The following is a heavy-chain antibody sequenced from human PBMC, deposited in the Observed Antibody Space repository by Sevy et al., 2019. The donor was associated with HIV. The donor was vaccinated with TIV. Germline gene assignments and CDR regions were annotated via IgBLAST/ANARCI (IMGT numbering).Heavy chain of an antibody. V-gene: IGHV3-23*01. CDR2: ISGSGGST. D-gene: IGHD3-10*01. CDR3: AKETIRGTYNWFDP. Sequence: GGSLRLSCVASGFTFSSYGMSWVRQAPGEGLECVSDISGSGGSTYYAGSVRGRFTISRDNSKNTLYLQMNSLRADDTAVYYCAKETIRGTYNWFDPWGQGTLVTVSS. J-gene: IGHJ5*02. CDR1: GFTFSSYG.